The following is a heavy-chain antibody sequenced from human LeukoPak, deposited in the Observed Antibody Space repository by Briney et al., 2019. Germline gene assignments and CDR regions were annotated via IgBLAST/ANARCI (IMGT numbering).Heavy chain of an antibody. CDR3: AREAMYSYGNNFDY. CDR1: GGSVSSGSYY. Sequence: SETLSLTCTVSGGSVSSGSYYWSWIRQPPGKGLEWIGYIYYSGSTNYNPSLKSRVTISVDTSKNQFSLKLSSVTAADTAVYHCAREAMYSYGNNFDYWGQGTLVTVSS. D-gene: IGHD5-18*01. CDR2: IYYSGST. J-gene: IGHJ4*02. V-gene: IGHV4-61*01.